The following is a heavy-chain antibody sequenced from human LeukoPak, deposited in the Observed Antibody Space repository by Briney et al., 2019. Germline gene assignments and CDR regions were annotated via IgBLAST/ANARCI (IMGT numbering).Heavy chain of an antibody. CDR2: IDTRDKGSAT. CDR1: GFIFSDCA. J-gene: IGHJ4*02. V-gene: IGHV3-73*01. CDR3: TRDGGSWSHLDY. Sequence: GGSLKLPCAGFGFIFSDCAIHWVRQASGKGLEWVGRIDTRDKGSATAYAASVRGRFAISRDDSESTAYLQMTGLKTEDTAVYFCTRDGGSWSHLDYWGQGALLTVSS. D-gene: IGHD2-15*01.